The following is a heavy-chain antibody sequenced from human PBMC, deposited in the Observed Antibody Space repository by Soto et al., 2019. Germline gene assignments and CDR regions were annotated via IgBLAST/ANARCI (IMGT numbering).Heavy chain of an antibody. CDR3: AKDFTSSGYYYFDY. J-gene: IGHJ4*02. CDR1: GFTFSSYG. Sequence: GGSLRLSCAASGFTFSSYGMHWVRQAPGKGLEWVAVISYDGSNKYYADSVKGRFTISRDNSKNTLYLQMNSLRAEDTAVYYCAKDFTSSGYYYFDYWGQGTLVTVSS. CDR2: ISYDGSNK. D-gene: IGHD3-22*01. V-gene: IGHV3-30*18.